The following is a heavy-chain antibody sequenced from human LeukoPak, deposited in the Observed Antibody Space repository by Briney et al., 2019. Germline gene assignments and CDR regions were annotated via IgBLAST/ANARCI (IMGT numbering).Heavy chain of an antibody. Sequence: SETLSLTCAVYGGSFSGYYWSWIRQPPGKGLEWIGEINHGGDTNYNSSLQSRVTLSVDTSRKQFSLILSSVTAADTAIYYCASNKYPVQAFDIWGQGTMVTVSS. V-gene: IGHV4-34*01. CDR3: ASNKYPVQAFDI. J-gene: IGHJ3*02. CDR2: INHGGDT. D-gene: IGHD1/OR15-1a*01. CDR1: GGSFSGYY.